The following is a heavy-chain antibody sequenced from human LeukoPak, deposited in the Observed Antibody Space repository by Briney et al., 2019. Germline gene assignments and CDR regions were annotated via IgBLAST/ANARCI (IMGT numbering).Heavy chain of an antibody. Sequence: ASVKVSCKASGYTFTSYGISWVRQAPGQGLEWMGWISAYNGNTNYAQKLQGRVTMTTDTSTSIAYMELRSLRSDDTAVYYCARRQKVLLWFGEFNGMDVWGQGTTVTVSS. D-gene: IGHD3-10*01. J-gene: IGHJ6*02. V-gene: IGHV1-18*01. CDR1: GYTFTSYG. CDR3: ARRQKVLLWFGEFNGMDV. CDR2: ISAYNGNT.